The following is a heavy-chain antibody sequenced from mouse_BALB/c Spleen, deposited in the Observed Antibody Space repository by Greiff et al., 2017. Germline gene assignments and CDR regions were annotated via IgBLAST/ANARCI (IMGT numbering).Heavy chain of an antibody. V-gene: IGHV8-12*01. J-gene: IGHJ4*01. CDR1: GFSLSTSGMG. CDR2: IYWDDDK. Sequence: QVTLKECGPGILQPSQTLSLTCSFSGFSLSTSGMGVSWIRQPSGKGLEWLAHIYWDDDKRYNPSLKSRLTISKDTSRNQVFLKITSVDTADTATYYCARREGYYYGSSYGYYAMDYWGQGTSVTVSS. D-gene: IGHD1-1*01. CDR3: ARREGYYYGSSYGYYAMDY.